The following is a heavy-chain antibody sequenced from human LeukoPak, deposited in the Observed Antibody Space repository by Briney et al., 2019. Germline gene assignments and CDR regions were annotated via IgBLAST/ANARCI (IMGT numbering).Heavy chain of an antibody. V-gene: IGHV4-30-4*01. D-gene: IGHD4-17*01. CDR3: ARDRPLDYGDYGMDV. Sequence: SQTLSLTCTVSGGSISSGDYYWSWIRQPPGKGLEWIGYIYYSGSTYYNPSLKSRVTISVGTSKNQFSLKLSSVTAADTAVYYCARDRPLDYGDYGMDVWGQGTTVTVSS. CDR1: GGSISSGDYY. J-gene: IGHJ6*02. CDR2: IYYSGST.